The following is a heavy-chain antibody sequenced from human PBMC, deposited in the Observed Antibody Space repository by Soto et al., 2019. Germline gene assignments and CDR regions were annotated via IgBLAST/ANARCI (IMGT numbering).Heavy chain of an antibody. V-gene: IGHV3-23*01. CDR1: GFTFSSYA. J-gene: IGHJ3*02. Sequence: GGSLRLSCAASGFTFSSYAMSWVRQAPGKGLEWVSAISGSGGSTYYADSVKGRFTISRDNSKNTLYLQMNSLRAEGTAVYYCAKDFYGSGSDLDAFDIWGQGTMVTVSS. CDR3: AKDFYGSGSDLDAFDI. D-gene: IGHD3-10*01. CDR2: ISGSGGST.